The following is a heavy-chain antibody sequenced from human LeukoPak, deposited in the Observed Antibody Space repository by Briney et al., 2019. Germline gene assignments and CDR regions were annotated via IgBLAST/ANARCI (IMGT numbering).Heavy chain of an antibody. Sequence: SGGSLRLSCAASGFTFSSYAMSWVRQSPGKGLEWVSAVSGSGGNTYSADPVKGRCTISRDNSKKTLFLHMNSLRAEDTAVYYCARGMSATSGYLELEYWGQGTLVTVST. CDR2: VSGSGGNT. CDR3: ARGMSATSGYLELEY. V-gene: IGHV3-23*01. D-gene: IGHD3-22*01. J-gene: IGHJ4*02. CDR1: GFTFSSYA.